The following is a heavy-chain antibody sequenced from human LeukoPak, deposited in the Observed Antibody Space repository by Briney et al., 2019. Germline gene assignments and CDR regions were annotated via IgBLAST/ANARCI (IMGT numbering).Heavy chain of an antibody. CDR1: GGSLSGYY. V-gene: IGHV4-59*01. CDR3: AKCIAAAFDY. Sequence: SETLSLTCTVSGGSLSGYYGSWTRHPRGKGLEWIGYIYYSGSTNYNPSLKSRVTISVNTSKNQSSLKLSSGTAADTAVYYCAKCIAAAFDYWGQGTLVTVSS. D-gene: IGHD6-13*01. J-gene: IGHJ4*02. CDR2: IYYSGST.